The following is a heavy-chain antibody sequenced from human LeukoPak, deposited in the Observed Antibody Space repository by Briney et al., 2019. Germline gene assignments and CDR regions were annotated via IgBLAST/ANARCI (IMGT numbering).Heavy chain of an antibody. J-gene: IGHJ6*03. Sequence: SETLSLTCTTSGVSINRFYWSWVRQPPGKGLEWIGNIYSGVPTYFNPSLKSRVTISVDTSKNQFSLKLSSVTAADTAVYYRAREVMITFGGVIDLTGMDVWGNGTTVTVSS. CDR3: AREVMITFGGVIDLTGMDV. D-gene: IGHD3-16*02. CDR2: IYSGVPT. CDR1: GVSINRFY. V-gene: IGHV4-59*01.